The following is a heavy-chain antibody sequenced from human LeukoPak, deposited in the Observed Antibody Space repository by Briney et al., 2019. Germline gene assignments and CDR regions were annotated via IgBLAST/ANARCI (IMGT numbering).Heavy chain of an antibody. D-gene: IGHD4-11*01. V-gene: IGHV5-51*01. CDR3: ARTTVTIPRYPYYYYGMDV. Sequence: GESLKISCKGSGYSFTSYWIGWVRQMPGKGLEWMGIIYPGDSDTRYSPSLQGQVTISADKSISTAYLQWSSLKASDTAMYYCARTTVTIPRYPYYYYGMDVWGQGTTVTVSS. CDR1: GYSFTSYW. CDR2: IYPGDSDT. J-gene: IGHJ6*02.